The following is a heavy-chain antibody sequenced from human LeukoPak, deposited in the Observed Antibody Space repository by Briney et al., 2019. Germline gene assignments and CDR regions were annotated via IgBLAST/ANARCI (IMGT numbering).Heavy chain of an antibody. CDR2: ISGSGGST. CDR3: AKDRQYYYDSNPVDY. Sequence: TGGSLRLSCAASGFTFSSYAMRWVRQGPGKGLEWVSAISGSGGSTYYADSVKGRFTISRDNSKNTLYLQMNSLRAEDTAVYYCAKDRQYYYDSNPVDYWGQGTLVTVSS. J-gene: IGHJ4*02. D-gene: IGHD3-22*01. V-gene: IGHV3-23*01. CDR1: GFTFSSYA.